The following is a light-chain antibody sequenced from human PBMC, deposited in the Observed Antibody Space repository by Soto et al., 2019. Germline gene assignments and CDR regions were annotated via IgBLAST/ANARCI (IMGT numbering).Light chain of an antibody. V-gene: IGLV2-8*01. Sequence: SALTQPPSASGSPGQSVTISCTGTSSDVGGDNYVSWYQQHPGKAPKLMIYEVSKRPSGVPDRFSGSKSGNTASLTVSGLQAEDEADYYCSSYAGIHVVFGGGTKVTVL. J-gene: IGLJ2*01. CDR2: EVS. CDR1: SSDVGGDNY. CDR3: SSYAGIHVV.